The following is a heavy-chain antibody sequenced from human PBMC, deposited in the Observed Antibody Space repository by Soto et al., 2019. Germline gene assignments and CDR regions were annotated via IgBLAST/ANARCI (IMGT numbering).Heavy chain of an antibody. CDR1: GGTFSSYA. D-gene: IGHD3-22*01. CDR2: IIPIFGTA. J-gene: IGHJ4*02. CDR3: ARSVVYFYDSSGYYQGPLYFDY. Sequence: SVKVSCKASGGTFSSYAISWVRQAPGQGLEWMGGIIPIFGTANYAQKFQGRVTITADESTSTAYMELSSLRSEDTAVYYCARSVVYFYDSSGYYQGPLYFDYWGQGTLVTVSS. V-gene: IGHV1-69*13.